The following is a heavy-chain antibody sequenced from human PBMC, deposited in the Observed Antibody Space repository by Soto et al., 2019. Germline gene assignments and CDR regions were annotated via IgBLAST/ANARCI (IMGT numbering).Heavy chain of an antibody. CDR3: ARGVATIYY. CDR2: IYYSGST. V-gene: IGHV4-59*01. Sequence: SETLSLTCTVSGGSISSYYWSWIRQPPGKGPEWIGYIYYSGSTNYNPSLKSRVTISVDTSKNQFSLKLSSVTAADTAVYYCARGVATIYYWGQGTLVTVSS. CDR1: GGSISSYY. D-gene: IGHD5-12*01. J-gene: IGHJ4*02.